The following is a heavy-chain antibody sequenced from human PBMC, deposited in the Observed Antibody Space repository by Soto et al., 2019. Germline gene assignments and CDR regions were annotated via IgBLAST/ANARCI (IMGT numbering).Heavy chain of an antibody. CDR1: GFTFSSYA. J-gene: IGHJ4*02. CDR3: AKDSVYYYGSGSIEDYFDY. V-gene: IGHV3-23*01. CDR2: ISGSGGST. Sequence: LRLSCAASGFTFSSYAMSWVRQAPGKGLEWVSAISGSGGSTYYADSVKGRFTISRDNSKNTLYLQMNSLRAEDTAVYYCAKDSVYYYGSGSIEDYFDYWGQGTLVTVSS. D-gene: IGHD3-10*01.